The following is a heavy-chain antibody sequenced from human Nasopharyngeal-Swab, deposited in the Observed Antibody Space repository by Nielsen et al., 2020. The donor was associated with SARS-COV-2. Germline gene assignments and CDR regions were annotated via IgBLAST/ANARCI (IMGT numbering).Heavy chain of an antibody. V-gene: IGHV4-34*01. CDR2: IYYSGST. CDR3: ARGRGEYSSSSVFFDY. Sequence: SQTLSLTCAVYGGSFSGYYWSWIRQPPGKGLEWIGYIYYSGSTNYNPSLKSRVTISVDTSKNQFSLKLSSVTAADTAVYYCARGRGEYSSSSVFFDYWGQGTLVTVSP. D-gene: IGHD6-6*01. J-gene: IGHJ4*02. CDR1: GGSFSGYY.